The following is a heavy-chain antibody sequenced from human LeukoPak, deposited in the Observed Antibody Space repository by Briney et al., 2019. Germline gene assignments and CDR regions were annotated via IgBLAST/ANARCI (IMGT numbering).Heavy chain of an antibody. J-gene: IGHJ4*02. CDR2: IIPIFGTA. CDR3: ARVVSGRYYFDY. Sequence: SSVKVSCKASGGTFSSYATSWVRQAPGQGLEWMGGIIPIFGTANYAQKFQGRVTITADESTSTAYMELSSLRSEDTAVYYCARVVSGRYYFDYWGQGTLVTVSS. CDR1: GGTFSSYA. V-gene: IGHV1-69*01. D-gene: IGHD3-3*01.